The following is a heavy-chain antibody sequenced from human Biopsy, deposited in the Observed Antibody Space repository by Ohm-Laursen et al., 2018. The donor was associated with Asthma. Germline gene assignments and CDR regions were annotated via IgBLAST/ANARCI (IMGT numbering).Heavy chain of an antibody. CDR2: IYSGGTS. D-gene: IGHD1-20*01. Sequence: SLRLSCAASGFAVSSDHMFWVRQAPGKGLEWVSVIYSGGTSHTADYVRGRFTISRDYSKNTLYLQMHSLIAEDTAVYYCARGESSNWSHYYFDYWGQGTLVTVSS. CDR3: ARGESSNWSHYYFDY. CDR1: GFAVSSDH. J-gene: IGHJ4*02. V-gene: IGHV3-53*01.